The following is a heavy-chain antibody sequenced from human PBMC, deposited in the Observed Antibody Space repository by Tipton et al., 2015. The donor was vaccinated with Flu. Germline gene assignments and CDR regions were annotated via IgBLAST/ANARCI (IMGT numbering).Heavy chain of an antibody. CDR2: ISSTSRYI. J-gene: IGHJ4*02. CDR1: GFDLSTYS. Sequence: SLRLSCATSGFDLSTYSMSWVRQAPGKGLEFVASISSTSRYIYYGTSVKGRFTISRDNARNALYLQMNSLRAEDTAVYYCATLTGDDYRGQGTQVTVSS. CDR3: ATLTGDDY. V-gene: IGHV3-21*01. D-gene: IGHD7-27*01.